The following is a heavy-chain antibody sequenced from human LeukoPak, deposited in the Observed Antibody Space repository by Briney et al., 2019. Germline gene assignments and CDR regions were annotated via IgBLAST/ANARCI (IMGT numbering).Heavy chain of an antibody. V-gene: IGHV3-23*01. Sequence: GGSLRLSCAASGLTSGIYAMSWVRQAPGKGLEWVSAFSGGGDSFYADSVRGRFSTSADKSKNILYLQMNSLRVEDTAVYYCGKEVERHFDLRYWGQGTPVTVSS. CDR2: FSGGGDS. CDR3: GKEVERHFDLRY. J-gene: IGHJ4*02. CDR1: GLTSGIYA. D-gene: IGHD2-15*01.